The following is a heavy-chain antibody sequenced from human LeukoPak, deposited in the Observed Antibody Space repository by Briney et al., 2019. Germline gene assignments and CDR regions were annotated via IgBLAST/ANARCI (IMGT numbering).Heavy chain of an antibody. CDR3: ASIWYDLNSAFHFDS. Sequence: PSETLSLTCTISGGSIPGASIRGTTYYWSWIRQHPGKGLEWIGYMFYTGKSYHIPSVKSRVSMSVDTSNNQFSLRLTSVTAADTAVYYCASIWYDLNSAFHFDSWGQGLLVTVSS. D-gene: IGHD1-20*01. CDR2: MFYTGKS. CDR1: GGSIPGASIRGTTYY. J-gene: IGHJ4*02. V-gene: IGHV4-31*03.